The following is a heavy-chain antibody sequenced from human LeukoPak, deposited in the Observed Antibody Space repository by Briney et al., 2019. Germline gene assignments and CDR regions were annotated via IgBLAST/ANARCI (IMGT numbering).Heavy chain of an antibody. CDR3: AKDYFSHRYYDSSVGAFGI. Sequence: PGGSLRLSCAASGFTFSSYAMSWVRQPPGKGLDWVSAISGSGGSTYYADSVKGRFTISRDNSKNTLYLQMNSLRAEDTAVYYCAKDYFSHRYYDSSVGAFGIWGQGTMVTVSS. D-gene: IGHD3-22*01. CDR1: GFTFSSYA. V-gene: IGHV3-23*01. CDR2: ISGSGGST. J-gene: IGHJ3*02.